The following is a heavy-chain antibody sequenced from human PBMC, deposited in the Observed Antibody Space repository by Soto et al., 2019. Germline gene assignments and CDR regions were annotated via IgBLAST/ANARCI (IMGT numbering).Heavy chain of an antibody. Sequence: GGSLRLSCAASGFTFSNAWMNWVRQAPGKGLEWVGRIKSKTDGGTTDYAAPVKGRFTISRDDSKNTLYLQMNSLKTEDTAVYYCTTNYDYVWGSYRYLPYYFDYWGQGTLVTVSS. V-gene: IGHV3-15*07. CDR2: IKSKTDGGTT. CDR3: TTNYDYVWGSYRYLPYYFDY. J-gene: IGHJ4*02. D-gene: IGHD3-16*02. CDR1: GFTFSNAW.